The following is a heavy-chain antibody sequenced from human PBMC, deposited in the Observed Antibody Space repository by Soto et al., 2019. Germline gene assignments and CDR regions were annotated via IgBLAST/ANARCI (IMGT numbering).Heavy chain of an antibody. J-gene: IGHJ4*02. Sequence: PGGSLRLSCAASGFTFSSYGMHWVRQAPGKGLEWVAVISYDGSNKYYADSVKGRFTISRDNSKNPLYLQLNSLRAEDTAVYYCARVKPLSYSTIFGVVTPMPCFDYWGQGTLVTVSS. V-gene: IGHV3-30*03. CDR2: ISYDGSNK. D-gene: IGHD3-3*01. CDR3: ARVKPLSYSTIFGVVTPMPCFDY. CDR1: GFTFSSYG.